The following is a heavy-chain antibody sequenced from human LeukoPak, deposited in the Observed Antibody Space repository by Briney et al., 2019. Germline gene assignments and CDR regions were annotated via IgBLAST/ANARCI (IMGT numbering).Heavy chain of an antibody. CDR3: ALRSSGYYLTLDY. CDR2: INHSGNT. Sequence: SETLSLTCAVYGGSFSGYYWSWIRQPPGKGLEWIGEINHSGNTNYNPSLKSRVTTSVDTSKNQFSLKLSSVTAADTAVYYCALRSSGYYLTLDYWGQGTLVTVSS. V-gene: IGHV4-34*01. J-gene: IGHJ4*02. CDR1: GGSFSGYY. D-gene: IGHD3-22*01.